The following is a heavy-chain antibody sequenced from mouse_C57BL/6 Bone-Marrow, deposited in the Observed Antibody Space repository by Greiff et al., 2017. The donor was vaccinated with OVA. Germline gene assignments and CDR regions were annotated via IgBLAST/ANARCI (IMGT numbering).Heavy chain of an antibody. J-gene: IGHJ2*01. CDR1: GYTFTSYW. CDR2: IDPSDSYT. V-gene: IGHV1-69*01. Sequence: QVQLKQSGAELVMPGASVKLSCKASGYTFTSYWMHWVKQRPGQGLEWIGEIDPSDSYTNYNQKFKGKSTLTVDKSSSTAYMQLSSLTSEDSAVYYCAREGGPWGQGTTLTVSS. CDR3: AREGGP.